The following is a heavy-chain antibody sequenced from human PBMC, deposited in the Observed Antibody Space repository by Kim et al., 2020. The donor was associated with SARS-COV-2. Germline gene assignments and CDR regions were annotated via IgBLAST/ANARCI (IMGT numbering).Heavy chain of an antibody. J-gene: IGHJ4*02. V-gene: IGHV3-11*05. D-gene: IGHD1-20*01. Sequence: GGSLRLSCAASGFTFSDYYMSWIRQAPGKGLEWVSYISSSSSYTNYADSVKGRFTISRDNAKNSLYLQMNSLRAEDTAVYYCARDNNWKGPNDYWGQGTLVTVSS. CDR2: ISSSSSYT. CDR3: ARDNNWKGPNDY. CDR1: GFTFSDYY.